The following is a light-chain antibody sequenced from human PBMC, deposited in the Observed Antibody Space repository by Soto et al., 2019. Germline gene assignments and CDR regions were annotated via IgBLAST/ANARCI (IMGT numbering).Light chain of an antibody. Sequence: EIVMTQSPATLSVSPGERVTLSCRASQSVSRSLAWYQQKPGQAPRLLIYGASTRATGIPARFSGSGSGTEFTLTISSLQSEDFAVYYCQQYGSSPWTFGQGTKVEIK. CDR1: QSVSRS. V-gene: IGKV3-15*01. CDR2: GAS. CDR3: QQYGSSPWT. J-gene: IGKJ1*01.